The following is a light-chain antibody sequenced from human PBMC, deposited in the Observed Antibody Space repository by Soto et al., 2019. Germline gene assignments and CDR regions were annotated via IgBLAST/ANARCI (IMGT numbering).Light chain of an antibody. Sequence: DIQMTQSPSSLSASVGDRVTITCLASQDISNYLNWYQQKPGKAPKLLIYDASNVQTGVPSRYSGSGSGTDFTFSNSSLQPEDIPTYDCQQYDNRPYTFGQRTKLEIK. CDR1: QDISNY. V-gene: IGKV1-33*01. J-gene: IGKJ2*01. CDR3: QQYDNRPYT. CDR2: DAS.